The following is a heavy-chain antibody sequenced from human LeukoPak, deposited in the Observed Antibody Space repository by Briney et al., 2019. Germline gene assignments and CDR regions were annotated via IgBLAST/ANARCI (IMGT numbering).Heavy chain of an antibody. CDR3: ARDPYSSSFVDY. D-gene: IGHD6-13*01. CDR2: IWYDGSNK. J-gene: IGHJ4*02. Sequence: VAVIWYDGSNKYYADSVKGRFTISRDNSKNTLYLQMNSLRAEDTAVYYCARDPYSSSFVDYWGQGTLVTVSS. V-gene: IGHV3-33*01.